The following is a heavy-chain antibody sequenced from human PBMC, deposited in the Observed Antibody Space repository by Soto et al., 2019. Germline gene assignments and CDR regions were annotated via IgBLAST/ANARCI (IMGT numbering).Heavy chain of an antibody. V-gene: IGHV3-30-3*01. CDR3: ERDREGGWLVISHHFNH. Sequence: QVQLVESGGGVVQPGRSLRLSCAASGFTVSSYAMHWVRQAPGKGLVWVAVISYDGSNKYYADSVKGRFTISRDNSKNTLYLQMNSLPAVDTAVYYCERDREGGWLVISHHFNHWGQRTLVNFYS. CDR2: ISYDGSNK. J-gene: IGHJ4*02. D-gene: IGHD6-19*01. CDR1: GFTVSSYA.